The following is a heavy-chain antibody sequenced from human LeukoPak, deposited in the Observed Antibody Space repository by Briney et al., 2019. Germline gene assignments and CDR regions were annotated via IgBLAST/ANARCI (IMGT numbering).Heavy chain of an antibody. V-gene: IGHV3-11*06. J-gene: IGHJ4*02. D-gene: IGHD6-13*01. CDR2: ISTSSSHT. CDR1: GFTFSDYY. Sequence: GGSLRLSCAASGFTFSDYYMSWIRQAPGKGLEWVSYISTSSSHTNYADSVKGRFTISRDNAKNSLSLQLNSLRADDTAVYYCARLGSIAAAGTPDYWGQGTLVTVSS. CDR3: ARLGSIAAAGTPDY.